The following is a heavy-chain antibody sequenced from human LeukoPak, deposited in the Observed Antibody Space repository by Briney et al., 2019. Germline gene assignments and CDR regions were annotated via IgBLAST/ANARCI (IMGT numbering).Heavy chain of an antibody. J-gene: IGHJ4*02. CDR1: GYTFTSYE. CDR2: MNPNSGNT. Sequence: GASVKVSCKGSGYTFTSYEINWVRQATGQGLEWMGWMNPNSGNTGYAQKFQGRVTMTRNTSISTAYMELSSLRAEDTAVYYCARSGYGSGSYYRPGDYWGQGTVITVSS. V-gene: IGHV1-8*01. D-gene: IGHD3-10*01. CDR3: ARSGYGSGSYYRPGDY.